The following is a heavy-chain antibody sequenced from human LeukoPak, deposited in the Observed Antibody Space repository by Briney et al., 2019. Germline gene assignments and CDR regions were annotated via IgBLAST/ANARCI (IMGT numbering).Heavy chain of an antibody. D-gene: IGHD3/OR15-3a*01. CDR1: GFIFSSDA. CDR2: ISGSGGST. J-gene: IGHJ4*02. Sequence: GGSLRLSCAASGFIFSSDAMSWVRQAPGKGLEWVSFISGSGGSTSYADSVKGRFTISRDNSKNTLYLQRNSLRAEDTAVYYCARTYMDWLYFDYWGQGTLVTVSS. V-gene: IGHV3-23*01. CDR3: ARTYMDWLYFDY.